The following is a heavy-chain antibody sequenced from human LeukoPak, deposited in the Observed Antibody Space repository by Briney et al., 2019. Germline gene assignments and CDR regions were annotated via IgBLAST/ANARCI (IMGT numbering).Heavy chain of an antibody. J-gene: IGHJ4*02. Sequence: SETLSLTCAVSGYSLTSGYYWGWIRQPPGKGMEWIGSLYHSGSTYYHPSLRSRVNISVDTSKNHFSLKLGSVTAADTAVYYCARINVDYGDYAVAYWGKGTLVTVSS. CDR1: GYSLTSGYY. V-gene: IGHV4-38-2*01. CDR3: ARINVDYGDYAVAY. D-gene: IGHD4-17*01. CDR2: LYHSGST.